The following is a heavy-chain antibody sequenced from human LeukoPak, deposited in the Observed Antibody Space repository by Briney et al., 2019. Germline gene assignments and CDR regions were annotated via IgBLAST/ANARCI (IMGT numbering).Heavy chain of an antibody. J-gene: IGHJ4*02. CDR1: GGSISSGSYY. Sequence: PSETLSLTCTVSGGSISSGSYYWSWIRQPAGKGLVWIGRIYTSGITNSNPSLKSRVTMSLDTSKNQFSLNLTSVTAADTAVYFCARETADLGRSLDSWGQGTLVTVSS. CDR2: IYTSGIT. D-gene: IGHD1-26*01. CDR3: ARETADLGRSLDS. V-gene: IGHV4-61*02.